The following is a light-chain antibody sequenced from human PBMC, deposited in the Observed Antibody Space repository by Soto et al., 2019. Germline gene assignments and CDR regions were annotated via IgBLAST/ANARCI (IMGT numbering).Light chain of an antibody. V-gene: IGKV2-30*02. Sequence: EVVMTQSPLSLPVTLGQPASISCRSSQSLVHSNGNTFLTWFQQRPGQSPRRLIYKVSIRDSGVSDRFSGSGSGTDFTLKISRVEAEDVGVYYCMQGTYAPKTFGQGPKVDI. CDR2: KVS. CDR3: MQGTYAPKT. CDR1: QSLVHSNGNTF. J-gene: IGKJ1*01.